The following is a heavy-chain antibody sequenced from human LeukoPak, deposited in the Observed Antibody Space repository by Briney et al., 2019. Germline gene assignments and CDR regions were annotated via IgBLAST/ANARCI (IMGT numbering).Heavy chain of an antibody. CDR1: GYTFTSYD. Sequence: GASVKVSCKASGYTFTSYDINWVRQATGQGLEWMGWMNPNSGNTGYAQKFQGRVTMTRNTSISTAYMELSSLRSEDTAVYYCARAGRSSSWYGVNYYYMDVWGKGTTVTVS. J-gene: IGHJ6*03. D-gene: IGHD6-13*01. V-gene: IGHV1-8*01. CDR2: MNPNSGNT. CDR3: ARAGRSSSWYGVNYYYMDV.